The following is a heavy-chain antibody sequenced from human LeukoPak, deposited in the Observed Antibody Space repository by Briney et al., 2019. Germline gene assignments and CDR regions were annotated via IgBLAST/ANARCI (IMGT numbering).Heavy chain of an antibody. Sequence: SETLSLTCTVSGYSISSGYYWGWIRQPPGQGLEWIGSIYHSGSTYYNPSLKSRVTISVDTSKNQFSLKLSSVTAADTAVYYCARVRAGYCSGGSCYPDAFDIWGQGTMVTVSS. CDR1: GYSISSGYY. J-gene: IGHJ3*02. D-gene: IGHD2-15*01. V-gene: IGHV4-38-2*02. CDR2: IYHSGST. CDR3: ARVRAGYCSGGSCYPDAFDI.